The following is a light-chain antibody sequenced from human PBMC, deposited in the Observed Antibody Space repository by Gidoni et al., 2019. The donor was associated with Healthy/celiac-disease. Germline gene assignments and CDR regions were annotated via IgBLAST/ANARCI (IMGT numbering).Light chain of an antibody. V-gene: IGKV3-20*01. CDR1: QSVSSSY. CDR3: QQYGSSPVT. Sequence: EIVLTQSPGTLSLSPGERATLSCRASQSVSSSYLAWYQQKPGQAPRLLIYGASSRATGIPDRYSGSGSGTDFTLTISRLEPEDFAVYYCQQYGSSPVTFGQGTKLEIK. J-gene: IGKJ2*01. CDR2: GAS.